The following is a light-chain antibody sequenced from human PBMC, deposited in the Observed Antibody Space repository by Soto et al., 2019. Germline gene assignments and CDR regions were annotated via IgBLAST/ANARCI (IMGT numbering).Light chain of an antibody. CDR2: RNN. J-gene: IGLJ3*02. Sequence: QSVLSQPPSASGTPGQWVTISCSGSSSNIGRNYVYWYQQVPGTAPKLLIFRNNQRPSGVPDRFSGSKSGTSASLAISGLRSEDEADYFCAAWDYSLSGYWVFGGGTQLTVL. CDR1: SSNIGRNY. V-gene: IGLV1-47*01. CDR3: AAWDYSLSGYWV.